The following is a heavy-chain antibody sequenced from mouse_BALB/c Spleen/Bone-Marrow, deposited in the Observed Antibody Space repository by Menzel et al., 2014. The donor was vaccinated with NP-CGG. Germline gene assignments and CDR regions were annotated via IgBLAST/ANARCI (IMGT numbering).Heavy chain of an antibody. Sequence: VQLKESGPELVKPGASVKISCKASGYSFTGYYMHWVKPSHVKSLEWIGRINPYNGATSYNQNFKDKASLTVDKSSSTAYMELHSLTSEDSAVYYCARGGWDWYFDVWGAGTTVTVSS. V-gene: IGHV1-31*01. CDR1: GYSFTGYY. CDR3: ARGGWDWYFDV. CDR2: INPYNGAT. J-gene: IGHJ1*01.